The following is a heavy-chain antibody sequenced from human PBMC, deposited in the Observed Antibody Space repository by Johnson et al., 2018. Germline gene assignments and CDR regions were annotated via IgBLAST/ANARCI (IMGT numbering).Heavy chain of an antibody. CDR1: GFTFSSYG. D-gene: IGHD5-24*01. J-gene: IGHJ6*03. Sequence: VQLGETGGGVVQPGRSLRLSCAASGFTFSSYGMHWVRQAPGKGLEWVAVISYDGSNKYYADSVKGRFTISRDNAKTTLYLQMNSLGAEDTAVYYCAKDWGWRQSPGYYYYMDVWGKGTTVTVSS. V-gene: IGHV3-30*18. CDR3: AKDWGWRQSPGYYYYMDV. CDR2: ISYDGSNK.